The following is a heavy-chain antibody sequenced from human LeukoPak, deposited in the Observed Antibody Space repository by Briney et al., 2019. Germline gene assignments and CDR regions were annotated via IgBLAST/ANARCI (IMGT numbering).Heavy chain of an antibody. CDR1: GFTFSSYG. CDR2: IRYDGSNK. CDR3: AKDPYGDYTFDY. J-gene: IGHJ4*02. V-gene: IGHV3-30*02. D-gene: IGHD4-17*01. Sequence: PGGSLRLSCAASGFTFSSYGMHWVRQAPGKGLEWVAFIRYDGSNKYYADSEKGRFTISRDNSKNTLYLQMNSLRAEDTAVYYCAKDPYGDYTFDYWGQGTLVTVSS.